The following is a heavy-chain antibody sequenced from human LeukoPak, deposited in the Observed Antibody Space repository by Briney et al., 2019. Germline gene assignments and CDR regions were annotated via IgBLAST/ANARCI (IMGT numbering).Heavy chain of an antibody. D-gene: IGHD2/OR15-2a*01. Sequence: GGSLRLSCAASGFKFSSYSMKWVRQAPGKGLEWVSSISSSSNYIYYADSVKGRFTISRDNAKNSLYLQMNSLRAEDTAVYYCARVSILIVPYYAFDIWGQGTMVTVSS. CDR1: GFKFSSYS. V-gene: IGHV3-21*01. CDR2: ISSSSNYI. J-gene: IGHJ3*02. CDR3: ARVSILIVPYYAFDI.